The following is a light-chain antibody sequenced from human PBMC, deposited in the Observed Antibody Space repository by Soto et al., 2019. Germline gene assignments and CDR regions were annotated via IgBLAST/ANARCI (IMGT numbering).Light chain of an antibody. Sequence: QSVLTQPPSVSGAPGQRVTISCTGSSSNIGAGYDVHWYQQLPGTAPKLLIYGNSNRPSGVPYRFSGSKSGTSASLAITGRQADDEADYYCQCYDSSLSAVVFGGGTKVTVL. V-gene: IGLV1-40*01. CDR3: QCYDSSLSAVV. CDR1: SSNIGAGYD. CDR2: GNS. J-gene: IGLJ2*01.